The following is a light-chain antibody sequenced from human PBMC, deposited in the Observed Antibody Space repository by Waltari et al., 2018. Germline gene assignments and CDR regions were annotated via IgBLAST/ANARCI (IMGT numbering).Light chain of an antibody. V-gene: IGKV4-1*01. CDR3: LQYYSTPRT. CDR1: HSVLYSSKNKNY. CDR2: WAS. J-gene: IGKJ1*01. Sequence: DIVMNQSPDSLAVSRGERATINGKSSHSVLYSSKNKNYLAWYQQKPGQPPKLLIYWASTRESGVPDRFSGSGSGTDFTLTVSSLQAEDVAVYYCLQYYSTPRTFGQGTKVEI.